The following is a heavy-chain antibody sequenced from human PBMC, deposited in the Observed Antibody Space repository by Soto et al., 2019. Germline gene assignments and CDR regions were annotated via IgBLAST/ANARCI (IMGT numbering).Heavy chain of an antibody. D-gene: IGHD2-8*01. Sequence: QVQLQESGPGLVKPSETLSLTCTVSGGSIINHYWSWIRQPPGKGLEWIGYIYYSGSTNYNPSLKSRVTISVDTSKNQFSLNLTSLTAADTAIYYCARAKWHSEYWGQGTLVTVSS. CDR2: IYYSGST. CDR3: ARAKWHSEY. CDR1: GGSIINHY. J-gene: IGHJ4*02. V-gene: IGHV4-59*11.